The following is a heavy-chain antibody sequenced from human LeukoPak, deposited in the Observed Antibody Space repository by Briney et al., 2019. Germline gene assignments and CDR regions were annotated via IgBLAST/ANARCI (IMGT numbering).Heavy chain of an antibody. CDR2: IIPIFGTA. V-gene: IGHV1-69*05. D-gene: IGHD4-17*01. Sequence: ASVKVSCKASGGTFSSYAISWVRQAPGQGLEWMGGIIPIFGTANYAQKFQGRVTITTDESTSTAYMELSSLRSEDTAVYYCARSRFTTVTHDAFDIWGQGTMVTVSS. CDR1: GGTFSSYA. J-gene: IGHJ3*02. CDR3: ARSRFTTVTHDAFDI.